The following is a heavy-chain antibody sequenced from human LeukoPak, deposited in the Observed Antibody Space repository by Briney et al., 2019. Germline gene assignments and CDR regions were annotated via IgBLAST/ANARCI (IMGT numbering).Heavy chain of an antibody. V-gene: IGHV4-34*01. Sequence: SETLSLTCAVYGGSFSGYYWSWIRQPPGKGPEWIGEINHSGSTHYNPSLESRVTISVDTSKNQFSVKLHSVTAADTAVYYCARVDYRLYMDVWGKGTTVTVSS. CDR2: INHSGST. CDR3: ARVDYRLYMDV. CDR1: GGSFSGYY. D-gene: IGHD3-16*02. J-gene: IGHJ6*03.